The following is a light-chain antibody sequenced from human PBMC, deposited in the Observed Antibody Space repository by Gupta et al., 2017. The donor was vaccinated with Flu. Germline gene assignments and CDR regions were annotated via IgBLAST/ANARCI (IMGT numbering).Light chain of an antibody. CDR3: HQRSNWPLT. Sequence: EIVLTQSPATLSLSPGEGATLSCRASQSIGTYLAWYQQKPGQAPRLLIYASSTRATGIPARFSGSGSGADFTLTISSLEPEDFALYYCHQRSNWPLTFGGGTKVEIK. V-gene: IGKV3-11*01. CDR1: QSIGTY. CDR2: ASS. J-gene: IGKJ4*01.